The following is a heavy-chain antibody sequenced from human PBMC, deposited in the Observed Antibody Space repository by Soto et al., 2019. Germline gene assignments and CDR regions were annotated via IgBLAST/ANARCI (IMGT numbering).Heavy chain of an antibody. D-gene: IGHD6-13*01. J-gene: IGHJ4*02. CDR2: INPSGGST. Sequence: ASVKVSCKASGYTFTSYYMHWVRQAPGQGLEWMGIINPSGGSTSYAQKFQGRVTMTRDTSTSTVYMELSSLGSEDTAVYYCARDGALAAAGTGFVYWGQGTLVTVSS. CDR3: ARDGALAAAGTGFVY. CDR1: GYTFTSYY. V-gene: IGHV1-46*01.